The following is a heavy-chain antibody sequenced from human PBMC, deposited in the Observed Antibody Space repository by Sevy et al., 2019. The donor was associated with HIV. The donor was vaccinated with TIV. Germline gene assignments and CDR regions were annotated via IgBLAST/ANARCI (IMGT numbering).Heavy chain of an antibody. CDR1: GGSISSGSYY. CDR2: IYTSGST. CDR3: ARGEGYDYGGRWDY. Sequence: SETLSLTCTVSGGSISSGSYYWSWIRQPAGKGLEWIGRIYTSGSTNYNPSLKSRVTMSVDTSKNQFSLKLSSVTAADTAVYYCARGEGYDYGGRWDYRGQGTLVTVSS. V-gene: IGHV4-61*02. J-gene: IGHJ4*02. D-gene: IGHD4-17*01.